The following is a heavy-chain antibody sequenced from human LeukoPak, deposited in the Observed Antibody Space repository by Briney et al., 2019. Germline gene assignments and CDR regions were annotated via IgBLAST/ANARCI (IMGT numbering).Heavy chain of an antibody. CDR1: GYTLTSYG. CDR3: AREREGYCSSTSCLGFLDY. J-gene: IGHJ4*02. CDR2: ISAYNGNT. D-gene: IGHD2-2*01. V-gene: IGHV1-18*04. Sequence: GPVKVSCKASGYTLTSYGISWVRQAPGQGLEWMGWISAYNGNTNYAPKLQGRVTMTTDTSTSTAYMELRSLRSDDTAVYYCAREREGYCSSTSCLGFLDYWGQGTLVTVSS.